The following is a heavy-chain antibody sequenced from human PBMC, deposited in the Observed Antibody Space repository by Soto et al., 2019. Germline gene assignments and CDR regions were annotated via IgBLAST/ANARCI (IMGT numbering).Heavy chain of an antibody. CDR2: ISSSSSYT. Sequence: PGGSLRLSCAASGFTFSDYYMSWIRQAPGKGLEWVSYISSSSSYTNYADSVKGRFTISRDNAKNSLYLQMNSLRAEDTAVYYCAREKDGYTNDAFDIWGQGTMVTVSS. V-gene: IGHV3-11*06. CDR3: AREKDGYTNDAFDI. J-gene: IGHJ3*02. CDR1: GFTFSDYY. D-gene: IGHD5-12*01.